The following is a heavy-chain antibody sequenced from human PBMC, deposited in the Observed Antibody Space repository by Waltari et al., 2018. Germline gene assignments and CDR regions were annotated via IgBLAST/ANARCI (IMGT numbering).Heavy chain of an antibody. CDR3: AREGDFWSDRSWFDP. D-gene: IGHD3-3*01. J-gene: IGHJ5*02. CDR2: IFYSGNT. CDR1: GGSISNYY. Sequence: QVQLQESGPGLVKPSETLSLTCTVSGGSISNYYLSWIRPPPGKGREWIGYIFYSGNTNFNPTRKSRVTISIDTSKNQFSLQLNSVTPEDTAVYYCAREGDFWSDRSWFDPWGQGTLVTVSS. V-gene: IGHV4-59*12.